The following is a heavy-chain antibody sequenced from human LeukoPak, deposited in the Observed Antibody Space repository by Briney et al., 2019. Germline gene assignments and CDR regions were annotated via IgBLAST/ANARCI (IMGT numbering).Heavy chain of an antibody. CDR3: ARTLRGGGALDY. Sequence: GGSLRLSCAASGFTFSNYWLNWVRQAPGKGLEWVANIKEDGSEKYYGDSVKGRFTISRDNAKNSLFLQMNSLRAEDTAVYYCARTLRGGGALDYWGQGTLVTVSS. CDR1: GFTFSNYW. D-gene: IGHD3-16*01. CDR2: IKEDGSEK. J-gene: IGHJ4*02. V-gene: IGHV3-7*03.